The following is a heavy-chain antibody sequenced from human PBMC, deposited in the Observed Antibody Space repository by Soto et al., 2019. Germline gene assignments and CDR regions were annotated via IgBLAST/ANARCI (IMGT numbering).Heavy chain of an antibody. Sequence: SETVSLTRAVYGGSFSGYYWSWIRQPPGKGLEWIGEINHSGSTNYNPSLKSRVTISVDTSKNQFSLKLSSVTAADTAVYYCARGKVVLMVYAMAPVFDYWGQGTLVTVSS. CDR3: ARGKVVLMVYAMAPVFDY. D-gene: IGHD2-8*01. CDR1: GGSFSGYY. CDR2: INHSGST. J-gene: IGHJ4*02. V-gene: IGHV4-34*01.